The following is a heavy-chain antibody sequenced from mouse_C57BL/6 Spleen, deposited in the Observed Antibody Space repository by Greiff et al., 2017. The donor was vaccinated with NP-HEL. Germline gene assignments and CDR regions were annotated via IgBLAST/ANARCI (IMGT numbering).Heavy chain of an antibody. CDR1: GYTFTSYW. Sequence: VQLQQPGAELVMPGASVKLSCKASGYTFTSYWMHWVKQRPGQGLEWIGEIDPSDSYTNYNQKFKGKSTLTVDKSSSTAYMQLSSLTSEDSAVYFCARELRAYYAMDYWGQGTSVTVSS. CDR3: ARELRAYYAMDY. J-gene: IGHJ4*01. CDR2: IDPSDSYT. V-gene: IGHV1-69*01. D-gene: IGHD1-1*01.